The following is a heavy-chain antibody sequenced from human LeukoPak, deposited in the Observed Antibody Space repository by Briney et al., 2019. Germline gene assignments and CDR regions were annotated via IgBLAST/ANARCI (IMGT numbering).Heavy chain of an antibody. V-gene: IGHV3-74*01. J-gene: IGHJ4*02. CDR2: ISDDGRIT. CDR1: GFTFSRYW. CDR3: ARVLVSHSLGVGL. D-gene: IGHD5/OR15-5a*01. Sequence: GGSLRLSCTASGFTFSRYWMHWVRQAPGKGLVWVARISDDGRITTYPDSVKGRFTISGDNAKNILYLQMNSLRAEDTAVYYCARVLVSHSLGVGLWGQGALVSVSA.